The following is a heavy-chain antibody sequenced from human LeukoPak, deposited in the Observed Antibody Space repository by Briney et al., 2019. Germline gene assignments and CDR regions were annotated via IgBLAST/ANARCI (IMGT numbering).Heavy chain of an antibody. CDR1: EXTFSDYA. CDR2: ITGSGGST. CDR3: AKGKDC. Sequence: TGGSLRLSCVASEXTFSDYAMSWVRQAPGKGLEWVSAITGSGGSTYYADSVKGRFTISRDNSKNTLYLQMNSLRADDTAVYYCAKGKDCWGQGTLVTVSS. V-gene: IGHV3-23*01. J-gene: IGHJ4*02.